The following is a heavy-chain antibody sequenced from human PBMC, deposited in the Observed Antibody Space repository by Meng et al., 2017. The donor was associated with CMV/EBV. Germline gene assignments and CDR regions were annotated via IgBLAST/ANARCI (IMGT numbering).Heavy chain of an antibody. CDR2: INPSGGST. V-gene: IGHV1-46*01. D-gene: IGHD3-10*01. CDR3: ARAPPYYYGSGSYTDRFDI. Sequence: ASVKVSCKASGYTFTSYYMHWVRQAPGQGLEWMGIINPSGGSTSYAQKFQGRVTMTRDTSTSTVYMELSSLRSEDTAVYYCARAPPYYYGSGSYTDRFDIWGQGTMVTVSS. CDR1: GYTFTSYY. J-gene: IGHJ3*02.